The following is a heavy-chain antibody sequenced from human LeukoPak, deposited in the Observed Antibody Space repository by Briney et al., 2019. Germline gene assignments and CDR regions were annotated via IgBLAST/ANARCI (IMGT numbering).Heavy chain of an antibody. V-gene: IGHV1-24*01. Sequence: ASVKVSCKVSGYTLTELSMHWVRQAPGKGLEWMGGFDPEDGETIYAQKFQGRVTMTEDTSTDTAYMELSSLRSEDSAVYYCATLAYSGFGPRSNSDYWGQGTLVIVSS. D-gene: IGHD5-12*01. CDR3: ATLAYSGFGPRSNSDY. CDR1: GYTLTELS. CDR2: FDPEDGET. J-gene: IGHJ4*02.